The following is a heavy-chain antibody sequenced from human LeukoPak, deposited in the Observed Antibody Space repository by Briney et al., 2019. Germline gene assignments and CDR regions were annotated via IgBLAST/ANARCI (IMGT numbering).Heavy chain of an antibody. J-gene: IGHJ5*02. CDR1: GFTVSSNY. V-gene: IGHV3-66*01. CDR2: IYSGGST. Sequence: GGSLRLSRAASGFTVSSNYMSWVRQAPGKGLEWVSVIYSGGSTYYADSVKGRFTISRDNSKNTLYLQMNSLRAEDTAVYYCARDLSDIAAYGSWGQGTLVTVSS. CDR3: ARDLSDIAAYGS. D-gene: IGHD6-13*01.